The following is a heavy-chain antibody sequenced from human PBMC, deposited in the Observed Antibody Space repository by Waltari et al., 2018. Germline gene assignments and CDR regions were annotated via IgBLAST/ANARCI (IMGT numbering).Heavy chain of an antibody. Sequence: QLQLRESGPGLLKPSETLSLTCSVSGDSIGSGYYYWGWIRQAPGKGLEWIGSIYFAGSPFHNPSLKSRLTSAVDTSKSQFSRRLSSVTAADTAVYYWAREVVGSSWSTTPRGDAFDIWGQGTMVTVSS. J-gene: IGHJ3*02. CDR2: IYFAGSP. D-gene: IGHD6-13*01. V-gene: IGHV4-39*07. CDR3: AREVVGSSWSTTPRGDAFDI. CDR1: GDSIGSGYYY.